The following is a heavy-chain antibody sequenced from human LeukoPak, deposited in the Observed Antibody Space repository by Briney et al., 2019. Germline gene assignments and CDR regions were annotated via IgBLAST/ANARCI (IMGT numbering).Heavy chain of an antibody. J-gene: IGHJ4*02. D-gene: IGHD3-22*01. CDR2: INHRGST. CDR3: VAYYYDSNGYYFVDY. V-gene: IGHV4-34*01. Sequence: SETPSLTCGVHGGSFSGYYWSWIRQPPGKGLEWIGDINHRGSTNYKPSLKSRVTISVDTSKNQYSLKLSSVTAADTAVYYCVAYYYDSNGYYFVDYWGQGTLVTVSS. CDR1: GGSFSGYY.